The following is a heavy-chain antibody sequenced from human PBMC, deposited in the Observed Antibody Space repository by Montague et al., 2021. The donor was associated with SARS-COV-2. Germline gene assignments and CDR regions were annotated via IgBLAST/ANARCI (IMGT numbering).Heavy chain of an antibody. Sequence: SETLSLTCTVSGDSISSRSYLWGWIRQPPGKGPEWIGSIYYSGSTYYXXSLKSRVAISVDTSKNQFSLKMNSVTAADTAVYYCARTATTWSFDYWGQGTLVTVSS. V-gene: IGHV4-39*01. CDR3: ARTATTWSFDY. CDR2: IYYSGST. J-gene: IGHJ4*02. D-gene: IGHD1-14*01. CDR1: GDSISSRSYL.